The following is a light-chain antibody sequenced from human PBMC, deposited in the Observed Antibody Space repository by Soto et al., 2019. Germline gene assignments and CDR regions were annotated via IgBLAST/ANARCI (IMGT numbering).Light chain of an antibody. CDR2: GTS. J-gene: IGKJ2*01. Sequence: EIVLTQSPGTLSLSPGERATLSCRVSQIVSSSYLAWYQQKPGQAPRLLIYGTSSRATGIPDRFSGSGSGTDFTLTISRLEPEDFAVYYCQQCGGSPMYTFGQGTKLEIK. CDR1: QIVSSSY. V-gene: IGKV3-20*01. CDR3: QQCGGSPMYT.